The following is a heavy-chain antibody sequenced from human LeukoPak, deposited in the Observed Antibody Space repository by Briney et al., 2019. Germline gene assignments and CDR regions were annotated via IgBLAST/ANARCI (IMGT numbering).Heavy chain of an antibody. V-gene: IGHV3-23*01. D-gene: IGHD6-19*01. Sequence: GGSLRLSCAASGFTFSSYAMSWVRQAPGKGLEWVSAISGSGGSTYYADSVKGRFTISRDNSKNTLYLQMNSLRAEDTAVYYCAKDRWEQWLVFRTSDYYYGMDVWGQGTTVTVSS. CDR2: ISGSGGST. CDR1: GFTFSSYA. J-gene: IGHJ6*02. CDR3: AKDRWEQWLVFRTSDYYYGMDV.